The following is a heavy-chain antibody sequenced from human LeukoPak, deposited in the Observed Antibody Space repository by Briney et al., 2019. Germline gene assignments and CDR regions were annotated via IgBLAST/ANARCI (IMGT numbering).Heavy chain of an antibody. D-gene: IGHD4-23*01. CDR2: ISTSSSTI. Sequence: PGGSLRLSCAASGFTFSSYSMNWVRQAPGKGLEWVSFISTSSSTIYYADSVKGRFTISRDNAKNSLYLQMNSLRAEDTAVYYCARSRSTVAPHDAFDIWGQGTMVTVSS. CDR3: ARSRSTVAPHDAFDI. CDR1: GFTFSSYS. V-gene: IGHV3-48*01. J-gene: IGHJ3*02.